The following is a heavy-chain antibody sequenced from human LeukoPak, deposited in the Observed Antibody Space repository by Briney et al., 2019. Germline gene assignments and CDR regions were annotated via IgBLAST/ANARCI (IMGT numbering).Heavy chain of an antibody. CDR2: ISGSGGST. V-gene: IGHV3-23*01. J-gene: IGHJ4*02. D-gene: IGHD6-6*01. CDR1: GFTFSSYA. CDR3: ARDQAGRPLGY. Sequence: PGGSLRLSCAASGFTFSSYAMSWVRQAPGKGLEWVSAISGSGGSTYYADSVKGRFTISRDNAKKSLYLLMYGLRAEDTAVYYCARDQAGRPLGYWGQGTLVTVFS.